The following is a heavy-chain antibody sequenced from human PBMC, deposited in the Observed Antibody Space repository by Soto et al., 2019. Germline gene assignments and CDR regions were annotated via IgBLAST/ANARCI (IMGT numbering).Heavy chain of an antibody. CDR2: ISYDGSNK. CDR3: AKETGT. Sequence: HVQLVESGGGGVQPGRSLRLSCAASGFTFSSYGMHWVRQAPGKGLEWVAVISYDGSNKYYADSVKGRFTISRDNSKNTLYLQMNSLRAEDTAVYYCAKETGTWGQGTLVTVSS. CDR1: GFTFSSYG. D-gene: IGHD1-1*01. J-gene: IGHJ5*02. V-gene: IGHV3-30*18.